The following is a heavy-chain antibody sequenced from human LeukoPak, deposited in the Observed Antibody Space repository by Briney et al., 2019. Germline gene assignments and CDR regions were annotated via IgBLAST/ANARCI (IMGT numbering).Heavy chain of an antibody. CDR2: IYYSGST. J-gene: IGHJ4*02. CDR3: ARRWYLDY. CDR1: GGSVSSGSYY. Sequence: SETLSLTCTVSGGSVSSGSYYWSRIRQPPGKGLEWIGSIYYSGSTYYNPSLKSRVTISVDTSKNQFSLKLSSVTAADTAVYYCARRWYLDYWGQGTLVTVSS. V-gene: IGHV4-39*01.